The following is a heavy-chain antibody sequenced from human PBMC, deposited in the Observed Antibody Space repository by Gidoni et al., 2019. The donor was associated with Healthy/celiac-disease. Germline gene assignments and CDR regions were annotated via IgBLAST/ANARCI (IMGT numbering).Heavy chain of an antibody. CDR3: ARRSIAARSPFDY. CDR1: GGSFSGYY. D-gene: IGHD6-6*01. J-gene: IGHJ4*02. V-gene: IGHV4-34*01. Sequence: QVQLQQWGAGLLKPSEPLSLTCAVYGGSFSGYYWSWLRQPPGKGREWLGEINHSGRPNYNPSLKSRVTISVDTSKNQFSLKLSSVTAADTAVYYCARRSIAARSPFDYWGQGTLVTVSS. CDR2: INHSGRP.